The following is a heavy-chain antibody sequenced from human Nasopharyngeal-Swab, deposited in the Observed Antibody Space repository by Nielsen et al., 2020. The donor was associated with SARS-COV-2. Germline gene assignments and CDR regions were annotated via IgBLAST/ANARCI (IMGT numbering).Heavy chain of an antibody. Sequence: GESLKISCKASGYSFTKYWIGWVRQMPGKGPEWMGIIYPGNSQTKYSPSFQGQITISVDKSINTAYLQWSTLKASDSAMYYCARRAARDGYNYEVDPWGQGTLVTVSS. D-gene: IGHD5-24*01. J-gene: IGHJ5*02. CDR1: GYSFTKYW. V-gene: IGHV5-51*01. CDR2: IYPGNSQT. CDR3: ARRAARDGYNYEVDP.